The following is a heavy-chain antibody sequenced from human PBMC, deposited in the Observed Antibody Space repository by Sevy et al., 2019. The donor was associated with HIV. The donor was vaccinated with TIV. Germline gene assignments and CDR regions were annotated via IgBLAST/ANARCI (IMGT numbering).Heavy chain of an antibody. J-gene: IGHJ3*02. CDR2: INHSGGT. D-gene: IGHD2-2*01. CDR1: GGSFSGYY. CDR3: ARHCSGTSCSHAFDI. Sequence: SETLSLTCAVYGGSFSGYYWSWIRQPPGKGLEWIGEINHSGGTKYNPSLKSRVTISVDTSKNQFSLKLSSVTAADTAVYYCARHCSGTSCSHAFDIWSQGTMVTVSS. V-gene: IGHV4-34*01.